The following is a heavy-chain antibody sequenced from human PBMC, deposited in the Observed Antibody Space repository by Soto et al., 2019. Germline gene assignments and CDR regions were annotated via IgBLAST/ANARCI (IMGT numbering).Heavy chain of an antibody. CDR1: GYTFTSYD. CDR2: MNPNNGNT. CDR3: ARSPRNYYALGSYSYFRH. J-gene: IGHJ1*01. V-gene: IGHV1-8*01. D-gene: IGHD3-10*01. Sequence: HVQLVQSGAELKKPGASVKVSCKASGYTFTSYDISWVRQATGQGLYFMGWMNPNNGNTDYAPKFQGRVTMTMNTSIGTAYMELSSLRSEDTAVYYCARSPRNYYALGSYSYFRHWGQGTLVTVSS.